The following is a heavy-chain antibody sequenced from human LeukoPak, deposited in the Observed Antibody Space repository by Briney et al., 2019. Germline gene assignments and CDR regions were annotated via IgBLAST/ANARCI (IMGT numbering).Heavy chain of an antibody. CDR2: IYYSGST. Sequence: SETLSLTCTVSGGSISSYYWSWIRQPPGKGLEWIGYIYYSGSTNYNPSLKSRVTISVDTSKNQFSLKLSSVTAADTAVYYCASGGVRSYGSNWFDPWGQGTLVTVSS. CDR3: ASGGVRSYGSNWFDP. D-gene: IGHD5-18*01. J-gene: IGHJ5*02. CDR1: GGSISSYY. V-gene: IGHV4-59*01.